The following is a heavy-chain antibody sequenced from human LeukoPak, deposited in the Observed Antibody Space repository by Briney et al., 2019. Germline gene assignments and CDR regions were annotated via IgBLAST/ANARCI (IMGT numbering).Heavy chain of an antibody. V-gene: IGHV4-61*09. Sequence: PSQTLSLTCTVSGGSISSGTYYWSWIRQPAGKGLEWIGHIFTSGSTNYNPSLKSRVTISVDTSNNQFSLKLSSVTAADTAVYYCARDGQLELPGAFDIWGQGTMVTVSS. CDR1: GGSISSGTYY. J-gene: IGHJ3*02. D-gene: IGHD1-7*01. CDR2: IFTSGST. CDR3: ARDGQLELPGAFDI.